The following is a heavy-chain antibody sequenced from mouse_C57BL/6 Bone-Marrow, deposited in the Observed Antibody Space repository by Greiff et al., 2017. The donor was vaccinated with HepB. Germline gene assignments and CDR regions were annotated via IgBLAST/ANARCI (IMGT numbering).Heavy chain of an antibody. J-gene: IGHJ4*01. Sequence: LVESGAELVKPGASVTLSCKASGYTFTTYPIEWMQQNHGKSLEWIGNFHPYNDDTKYNEKFKGKATLTVEKSSITVYLELSRLTSDDSAVYYCARGYYCYAMDDWGKGTSVTVSS. CDR2: FHPYNDDT. V-gene: IGHV1-47*01. CDR1: GYTFTTYP. D-gene: IGHD2-3*01. CDR3: ARGYYCYAMDD.